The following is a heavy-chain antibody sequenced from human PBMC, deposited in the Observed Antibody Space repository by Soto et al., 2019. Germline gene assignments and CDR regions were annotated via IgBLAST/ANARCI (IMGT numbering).Heavy chain of an antibody. Sequence: QEQLVQSGAEVKRPGASVKISCRASGYNFISAHINWVRQAAGHRPEWLGWMNPANGNAAFARNFQGRVTMTRDTSTDTAYLELGGLSSGDTAIYYCARAVGRAGTGLDLWGPGKLVAVSA. V-gene: IGHV1-8*01. CDR3: ARAVGRAGTGLDL. D-gene: IGHD6-19*01. CDR1: GYNFISAH. J-gene: IGHJ5*02. CDR2: MNPANGNA.